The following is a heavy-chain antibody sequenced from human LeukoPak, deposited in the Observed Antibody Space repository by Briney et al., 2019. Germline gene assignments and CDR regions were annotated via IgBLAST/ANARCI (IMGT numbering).Heavy chain of an antibody. CDR2: IYYSGST. V-gene: IGHV4-59*01. J-gene: IGHJ4*02. Sequence: PSETLSLTCTVSGGSISSYYWSWIRQPPGKGLEWIGYIYYSGSTNYNPSLKSRVTISVDTSKNQFSLKLSSVTAADTAVYYCARVYSSLLPREDYFDYWGQGTLVTVSS. D-gene: IGHD6-13*01. CDR1: GGSISSYY. CDR3: ARVYSSLLPREDYFDY.